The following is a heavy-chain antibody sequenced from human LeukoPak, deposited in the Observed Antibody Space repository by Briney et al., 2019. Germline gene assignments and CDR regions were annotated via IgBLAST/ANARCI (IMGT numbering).Heavy chain of an antibody. CDR2: IYPGDSDT. CDR3: ARSNVLLWFGELNHFDY. D-gene: IGHD3-10*01. CDR1: GYSFTSYW. Sequence: GESLKISCKGSGYSFTSYWIGWVRQMPGKGLEWMGIIYPGDSDTRYSPSFQGQVTISADKSISTAYLQWSSLKASDTAMYYCARSNVLLWFGELNHFDYWGQGTLVTVSS. J-gene: IGHJ4*02. V-gene: IGHV5-51*01.